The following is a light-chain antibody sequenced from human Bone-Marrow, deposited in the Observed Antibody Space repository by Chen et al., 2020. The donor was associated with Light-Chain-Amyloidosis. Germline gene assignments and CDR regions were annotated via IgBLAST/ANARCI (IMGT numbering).Light chain of an antibody. J-gene: IGLJ2*01. Sequence: SYELTQPPSVSVSPGQTARITCSGDDLPTKYAYWYQQKPGQAPVLVIHRETERPSGISERFSGSSSGTTATLTISGGQAEDEADYHCQSAGSSGTDEVIFGGGTKLTVL. CDR3: QSAGSSGTDEVI. CDR1: DLPTKY. V-gene: IGLV3-25*03. CDR2: RET.